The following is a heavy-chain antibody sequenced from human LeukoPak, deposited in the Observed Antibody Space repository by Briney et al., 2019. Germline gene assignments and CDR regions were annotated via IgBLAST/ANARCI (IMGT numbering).Heavy chain of an antibody. J-gene: IGHJ5*02. Sequence: SETLSLTCTVSGGSISSSSAYWGWIRQPPGKGLEWIGSIYYSGSTYYNPSLKSRVAISVDTSKNQFSLKLSSVTAADTAVYYCASDIVFDPWGQGTLVTVSS. CDR2: IYYSGST. CDR3: ASDIVFDP. CDR1: GGSISSSSAY. D-gene: IGHD2-15*01. V-gene: IGHV4-39*01.